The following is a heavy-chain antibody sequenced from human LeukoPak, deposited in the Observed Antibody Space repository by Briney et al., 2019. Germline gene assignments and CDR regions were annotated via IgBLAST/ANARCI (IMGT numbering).Heavy chain of an antibody. J-gene: IGHJ4*02. V-gene: IGHV3-23*01. Sequence: PGGSLRLSCAASGLTFRNYAMSWVRQAPGKGLEWVSVICANDGNTYYADAVKGRFTISRDNSKDTLYLQMDSLRAEDTAVYYCTRGSNRDDSSDFDCWGQGTLVTVSS. CDR2: ICANDGNT. D-gene: IGHD3-22*01. CDR3: TRGSNRDDSSDFDC. CDR1: GLTFRNYA.